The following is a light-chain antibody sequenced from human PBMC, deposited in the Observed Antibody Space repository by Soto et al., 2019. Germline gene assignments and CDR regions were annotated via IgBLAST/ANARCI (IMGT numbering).Light chain of an antibody. CDR3: CSYAGSTIFV. V-gene: IGLV2-23*01. CDR1: SSDVGSYDL. J-gene: IGLJ1*01. Sequence: QSVLTQPASVSGSPGQSITISCTGTSSDVGSYDLVSWYQQHPGKAPKLMIYEASERPSGVSNRFSGSKSGNTASLTISGLQAEDGVDYYCCSYAGSTIFVFGTGTRSPS. CDR2: EAS.